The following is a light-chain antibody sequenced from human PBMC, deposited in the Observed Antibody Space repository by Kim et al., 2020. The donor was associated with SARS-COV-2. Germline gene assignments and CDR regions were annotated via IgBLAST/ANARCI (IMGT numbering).Light chain of an antibody. CDR3: QQSYSTLPLS. V-gene: IGKV1-39*01. J-gene: IGKJ4*01. CDR2: AAS. CDR1: QSIHNY. Sequence: SVGDTVTISCRASQSIHNYLNWYQHKPGQAPKVLISAASSLQSGVPSRFRGSGSETDVTLTISSLQPEDFATYYCQQSYSTLPLSFGGGTKVDIK.